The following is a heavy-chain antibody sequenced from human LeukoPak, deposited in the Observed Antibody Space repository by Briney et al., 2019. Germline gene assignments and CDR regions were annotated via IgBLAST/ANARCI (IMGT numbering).Heavy chain of an antibody. V-gene: IGHV1-18*01. Sequence: GASVKVSCKASGYTFTSYGISWVRQAPGQGLERMGWISAYNGNTNYAQKLQGRVTMTTDTSTSTAYMELRSLRSDDTAVYYCARGYFYDFWSGYWYDYWGQGTLVTVSS. CDR1: GYTFTSYG. D-gene: IGHD3-3*01. CDR2: ISAYNGNT. J-gene: IGHJ4*02. CDR3: ARGYFYDFWSGYWYDY.